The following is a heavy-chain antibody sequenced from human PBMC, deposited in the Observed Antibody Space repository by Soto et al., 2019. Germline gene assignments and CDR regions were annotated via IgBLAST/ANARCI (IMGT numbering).Heavy chain of an antibody. D-gene: IGHD4-17*01. CDR3: ARGVKYGAYSRWFDP. CDR2: MNPNSGDT. Sequence: QVQLVQSGAEVKKPGASVKVSCKASGNTFTNYDINWVRQATGQGLEYLGWMNPNSGDTAYVQKFQGRVTMTWDTSITTSYRALRRLRSEDTAVYFCARGVKYGAYSRWFDPWGQGTLVTVSS. V-gene: IGHV1-8*01. J-gene: IGHJ5*02. CDR1: GNTFTNYD.